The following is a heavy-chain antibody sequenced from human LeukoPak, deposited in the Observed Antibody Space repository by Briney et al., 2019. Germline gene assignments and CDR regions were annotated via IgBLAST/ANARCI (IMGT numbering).Heavy chain of an antibody. D-gene: IGHD2-15*01. J-gene: IGHJ3*02. Sequence: PGGSLRLSCAASGFTFSSYIMIWVRQAPGRGLEWVSTISSNGLLTHYAASVKGRLTIYRDNYRNTLCMKMNSLRLEDTDIYYCVKDRGTINSYYIIMVPAAAGTFDIWGQGTKVTVAS. V-gene: IGHV3-23*01. CDR2: ISSNGLLT. CDR1: GFTFSSYI. CDR3: VKDRGTINSYYIIMVPAAAGTFDI.